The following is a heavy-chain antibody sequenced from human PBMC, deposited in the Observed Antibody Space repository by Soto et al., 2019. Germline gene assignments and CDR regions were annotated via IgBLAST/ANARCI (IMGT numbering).Heavy chain of an antibody. Sequence: QVQLVESGGGVVQPGRSLRLSCAASGFTFSSYAMHWVRQAPGKGLEWVAVISYDGSKKYYADSVKGRFTISRDNSKNTLYLQMNSLRAEDTAVYYCARGYSSGWYELDYWGQGTLVTVSS. CDR3: ARGYSSGWYELDY. D-gene: IGHD6-19*01. CDR2: ISYDGSKK. J-gene: IGHJ4*02. V-gene: IGHV3-30-3*01. CDR1: GFTFSSYA.